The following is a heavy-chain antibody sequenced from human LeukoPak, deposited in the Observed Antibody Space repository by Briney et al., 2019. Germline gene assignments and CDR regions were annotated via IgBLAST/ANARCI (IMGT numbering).Heavy chain of an antibody. CDR1: GFTFSSYW. V-gene: IGHV3-7*04. CDR3: ARADILTGYQDDY. Sequence: GGSLGPSCAASGFTFSSYWMSWVRQAPGKGLEWVANIKHDGSEKYYGDSVKGRFTISRDNARNSLYLQMNSLRAEDTAVYYCARADILTGYQDDYWGQGTLVTVSS. D-gene: IGHD3-9*01. CDR2: IKHDGSEK. J-gene: IGHJ4*02.